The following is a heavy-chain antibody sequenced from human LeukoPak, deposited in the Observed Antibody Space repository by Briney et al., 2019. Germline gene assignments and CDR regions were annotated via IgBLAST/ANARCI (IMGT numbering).Heavy chain of an antibody. D-gene: IGHD3-10*01. V-gene: IGHV1-24*01. CDR1: GYTLTELS. CDR2: FDPEDGET. J-gene: IGHJ5*02. CDR3: ARDVTYGSGSYMFDP. Sequence: GASVKVSCKVSGYTLTELSMHWVQQAPGKGLEWMGGFDPEDGETIYAQKFQGRVTMTEDTSTDTAYMELSSLRSEDTAVYYCARDVTYGSGSYMFDPWGQGTLVTVSS.